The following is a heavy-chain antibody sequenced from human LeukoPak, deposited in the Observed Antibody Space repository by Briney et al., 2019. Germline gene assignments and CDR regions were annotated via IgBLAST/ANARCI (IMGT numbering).Heavy chain of an antibody. V-gene: IGHV3-23*01. J-gene: IGHJ4*02. CDR1: GFTFRSHD. CDR3: AKSSIVGGSNY. Sequence: GGSLRLSCAASGFTFRSHDMSWVRQAPGKGLEWVSGIGGSGGSTFYADSVKGRFTISRDNSKNTLYLQMNSLRAEDTAVYYCAKSSIVGGSNYWGQGTLVTVSS. CDR2: IGGSGGST. D-gene: IGHD2-15*01.